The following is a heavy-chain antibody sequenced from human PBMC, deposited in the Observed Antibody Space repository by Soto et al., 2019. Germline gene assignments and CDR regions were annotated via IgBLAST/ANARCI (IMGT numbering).Heavy chain of an antibody. CDR2: INPGGSNT. J-gene: IGHJ1*01. Sequence: GGSLRLSCAASGFTFSNYAMTWVRQAAGKGLECVSSINPGGSNTVYTDSVKGRFTISRDNSKNTLYLQMNSLRAEDTAVYYCAKDLHGSANYGYVQHWGQGTLVTVSS. CDR1: GFTFSNYA. D-gene: IGHD3-10*01. V-gene: IGHV3-23*01. CDR3: AKDLHGSANYGYVQH.